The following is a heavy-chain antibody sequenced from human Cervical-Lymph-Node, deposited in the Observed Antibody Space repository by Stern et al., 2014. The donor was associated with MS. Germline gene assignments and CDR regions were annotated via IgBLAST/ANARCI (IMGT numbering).Heavy chain of an antibody. CDR3: ARGGNPDWYFDL. V-gene: IGHV1-69*01. D-gene: IGHD2/OR15-2a*01. CDR2: IIPFFGTT. Sequence: VQLVESGAEVKKPGSSVKVSYKASGGTFSDYAISWIRQAPGQGLEWVGGIIPFFGTTNYAQKFQGRVTLTADAATSTAHMELSSLRSDDTAIYYCARGGNPDWYFDLWGRGTLITVSS. J-gene: IGHJ2*01. CDR1: GGTFSDYA.